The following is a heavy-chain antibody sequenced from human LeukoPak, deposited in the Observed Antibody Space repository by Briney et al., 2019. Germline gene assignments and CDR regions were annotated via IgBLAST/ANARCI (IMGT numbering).Heavy chain of an antibody. D-gene: IGHD6-25*01. CDR3: VRGAKCSGADCDSTKEYDY. Sequence: ASVKVSCKTSGYTFTGYYMHWVRQAPGQGLEWMGWMNPISGNTGFAQKFQGRVTITRITSISTAYMEMISLRSDDTAVYYCVRGAKCSGADCDSTKEYDYWGQGTLVTVSS. V-gene: IGHV1-8*03. CDR2: MNPISGNT. CDR1: GYTFTGYY. J-gene: IGHJ4*02.